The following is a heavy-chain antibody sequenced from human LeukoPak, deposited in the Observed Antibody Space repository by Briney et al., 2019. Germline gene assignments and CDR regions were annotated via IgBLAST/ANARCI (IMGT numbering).Heavy chain of an antibody. CDR3: AATVHYCSGGSCNNHYYGMDV. V-gene: IGHV1-58*02. J-gene: IGHJ6*02. CDR1: GFTFTSSA. CDR2: IVVGSGNT. D-gene: IGHD2-15*01. Sequence: GGSLRLSCAASGFTFTSSAMQWVRQARGQRLEWIGWIVVGSGNTNYAQKFQERVTITRDMSASTVYMELSSLRSEDTAVYYCAATVHYCSGGSCNNHYYGMDVWGQGTTVTVSS.